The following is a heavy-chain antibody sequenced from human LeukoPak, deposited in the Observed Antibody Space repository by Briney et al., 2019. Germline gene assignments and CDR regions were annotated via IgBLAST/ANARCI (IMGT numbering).Heavy chain of an antibody. CDR3: AKDPYINSRSGGFDY. V-gene: IGHV3-30*18. CDR2: ISDDGSNK. D-gene: IGHD3-10*01. J-gene: IGHJ4*02. CDR1: GFTFSSYG. Sequence: GGSLRLSCAASGFTFSSYGMYWVRQAPGKGLEWVAVISDDGSNKYYADSVKGRFTISRDNSKNTLYLQMNSLRAEDTAVYYCAKDPYINSRSGGFDYWGQGTLVTVSS.